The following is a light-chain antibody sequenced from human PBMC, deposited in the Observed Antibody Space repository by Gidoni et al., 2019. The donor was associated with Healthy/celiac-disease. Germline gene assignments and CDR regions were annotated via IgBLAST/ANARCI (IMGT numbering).Light chain of an antibody. CDR3: QQRSNWLFT. J-gene: IGKJ4*01. Sequence: EIVLTQSPATLSLSPGERATLSCRASQSVSSYLAWYQQKPGQAPRLLIYDASNRATGIPARFSGSGSGTDFTLTISSLGPEDFAVYYCQQRSNWLFTFXGXTKVEIK. CDR1: QSVSSY. CDR2: DAS. V-gene: IGKV3-11*01.